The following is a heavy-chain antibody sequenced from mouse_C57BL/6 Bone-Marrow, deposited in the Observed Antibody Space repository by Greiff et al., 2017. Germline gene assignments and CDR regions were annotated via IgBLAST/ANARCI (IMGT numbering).Heavy chain of an antibody. CDR3: ARSIYYGNYDAMDY. V-gene: IGHV1-64*01. CDR1: GYTFTSYW. J-gene: IGHJ4*01. Sequence: QVQLQRPGAELVKPGASVKLSCKASGYTFTSYWMHWVKQRPGQGLEWIGMIHPNSGSTNYNEKFKSKATLTVDKSSSTAYMQLSSLTSEDSAVYYCARSIYYGNYDAMDYGGQGTSVTVSS. D-gene: IGHD2-1*01. CDR2: IHPNSGST.